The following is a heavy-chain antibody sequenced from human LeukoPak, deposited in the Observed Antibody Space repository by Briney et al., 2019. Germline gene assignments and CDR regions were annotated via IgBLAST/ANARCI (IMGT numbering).Heavy chain of an antibody. D-gene: IGHD3-16*01. Sequence: SGGSLRLSCAASGFTVSNNYMSWVRQAPGKGLEWVSVIYSGDNTYYVESVKGRFTISRDNSKNTLFLQMNRLRAEDTAVYYCAGRRVLDASSDYRGQGTLVTVSS. CDR3: AGRRVLDASSDY. CDR2: IYSGDNT. V-gene: IGHV3-66*02. CDR1: GFTVSNNY. J-gene: IGHJ4*02.